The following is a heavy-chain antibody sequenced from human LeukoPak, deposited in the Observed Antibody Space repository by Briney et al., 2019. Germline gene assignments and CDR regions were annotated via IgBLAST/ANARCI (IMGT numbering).Heavy chain of an antibody. CDR1: GGTFSSYA. V-gene: IGHV1-69*04. CDR2: IIPILGIA. CDR3: AETYYYGSGSYHLDY. Sequence: SVKVSCKASGGTFSSYAISWVRQAPGQGLEWMARIIPILGIANYAQKFQGRVTITADKYTSTAYMELSSLRSEDTAVYYCAETYYYGSGSYHLDYWGQGTLVTVSS. D-gene: IGHD3-10*01. J-gene: IGHJ4*02.